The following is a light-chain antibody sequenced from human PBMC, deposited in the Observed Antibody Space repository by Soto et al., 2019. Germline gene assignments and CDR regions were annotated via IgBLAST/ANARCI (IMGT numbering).Light chain of an antibody. CDR2: TND. V-gene: IGLV1-44*01. CDR3: SSWDDNLDAEV. Sequence: QSVLTQPPSASGTPGQRVTISCSGSSSNIGSNTANWYQQLPGTAPKLLIYTNDQRPSGVPDRFSGSKFGTSASLAISGLQFEDEADYHCSSWDDNLDAEVFGAGTKLTVL. CDR1: SSNIGSNT. J-gene: IGLJ1*01.